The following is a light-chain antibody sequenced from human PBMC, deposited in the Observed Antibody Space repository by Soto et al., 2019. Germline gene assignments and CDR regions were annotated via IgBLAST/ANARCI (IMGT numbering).Light chain of an antibody. CDR1: QSISSW. Sequence: DIQMTQSPSTLSASVGDRVTITCRARQSISSWLAWYQQKPGKAPKLLIYDASSLESGVPSRFSGSGSGTEFTLTISSLQPDDFATYSCQQYNSYSWTFGQGTKVEIK. CDR2: DAS. CDR3: QQYNSYSWT. J-gene: IGKJ1*01. V-gene: IGKV1-5*01.